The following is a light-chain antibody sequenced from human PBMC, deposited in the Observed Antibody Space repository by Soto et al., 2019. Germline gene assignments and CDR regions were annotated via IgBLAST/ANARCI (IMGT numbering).Light chain of an antibody. Sequence: QSVLTQPPSASGSPGQSVTISCTGTSSDVGAYNYVSWYQQLPGKAPKLIIYEVSKRPSGVPDRFSGSKSGNTASLTVSGLQAEDEADYNCSSYAGSNNHYVFGTGTKVTVL. CDR1: SSDVGAYNY. V-gene: IGLV2-8*01. CDR3: SSYAGSNNHYV. CDR2: EVS. J-gene: IGLJ1*01.